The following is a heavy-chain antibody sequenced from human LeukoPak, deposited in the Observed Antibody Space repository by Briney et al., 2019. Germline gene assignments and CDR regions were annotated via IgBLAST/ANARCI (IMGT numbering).Heavy chain of an antibody. D-gene: IGHD4-23*01. J-gene: IGHJ4*02. CDR1: GGSISHNY. CDR2: VYYTGTT. CDR3: AGHISYGGYSAFGD. Sequence: SETLSLTCTVSGGSISHNYWSWIRQPPGKGLEWIGYVYYTGTTNYNPSLKSRVTISVDTSRNHFSLKLYSVTAADTAVYYCAGHISYGGYSAFGDWGQGTLVTVSS. V-gene: IGHV4-59*08.